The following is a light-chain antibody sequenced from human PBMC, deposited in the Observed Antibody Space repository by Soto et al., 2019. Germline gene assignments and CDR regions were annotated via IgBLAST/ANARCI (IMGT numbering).Light chain of an antibody. V-gene: IGLV1-47*01. CDR1: SSNIGSNY. CDR2: RNN. J-gene: IGLJ2*01. CDR3: AAWDDSLSGVV. Sequence: QSVLTQPPSASGTPGQRVTISCFGSSSNIGSNYVFWYQHLPGTAPKLLIYRNNQRPSGVPDRFSGSKSGTSASLALSGLRSEDETDYYCAAWDDSLSGVVFGGGTKVTVL.